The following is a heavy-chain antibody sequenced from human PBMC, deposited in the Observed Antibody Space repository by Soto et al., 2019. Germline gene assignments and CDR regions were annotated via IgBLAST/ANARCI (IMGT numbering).Heavy chain of an antibody. D-gene: IGHD6-6*01. CDR3: AKPPYSSSSWYFDY. CDR2: ISGSGGST. CDR1: GFTFSTYA. J-gene: IGHJ4*02. V-gene: IGHV3-23*01. Sequence: EVQLLESGGGLVQPGGSLRLSCAASGFTFSTYAMSWVRQAPGKGLEWVSVISGSGGSTYYADSVKGRFTISRDNSKNTLYLQMNSLRGEDTAVYYCAKPPYSSSSWYFDYWGQGTLVTVSS.